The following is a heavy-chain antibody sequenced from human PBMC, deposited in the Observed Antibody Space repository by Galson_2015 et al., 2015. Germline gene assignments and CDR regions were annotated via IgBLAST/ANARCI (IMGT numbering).Heavy chain of an antibody. CDR2: IFWNEDK. CDR1: GFSLSTGGVG. D-gene: IGHD4-23*01. Sequence: PALVKPTQTLTLTCTLSGFSLSTGGVGVAWVRQPPGKALEWLALIFWNEDKRYNPSLKSRLAITKDTSKNQVVLTMTNMDPVDTATYFCAHRLVGHGGYPRLDYWGQGTLVTVSS. CDR3: AHRLVGHGGYPRLDY. J-gene: IGHJ4*02. V-gene: IGHV2-5*01.